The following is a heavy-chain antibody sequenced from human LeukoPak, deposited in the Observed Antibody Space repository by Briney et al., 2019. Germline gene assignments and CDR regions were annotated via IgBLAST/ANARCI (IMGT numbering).Heavy chain of an antibody. D-gene: IGHD6-13*01. CDR2: IKQDGSEK. J-gene: IGHJ4*02. V-gene: IGHV3-7*01. CDR1: GFTFSSYW. CDR3: AKVARAPPGIAAAGFDY. Sequence: PGGSLRLSCAASGFTFSSYWMSWVRQAPGKGLEWVANIKQDGSEKYYVDSVKGRFTISRDNAKNSLYLQMNSLRAEDTAVYYCAKVARAPPGIAAAGFDYWGQGTLVTVSS.